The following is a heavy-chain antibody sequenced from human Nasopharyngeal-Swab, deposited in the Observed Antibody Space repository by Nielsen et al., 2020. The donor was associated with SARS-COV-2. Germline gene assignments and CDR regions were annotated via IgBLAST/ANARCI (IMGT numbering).Heavy chain of an antibody. CDR3: ARVPGYYYYYMDV. V-gene: IGHV4-30-4*01. J-gene: IGHJ6*03. CDR2: IYYSGST. Sequence: SETLSLTCTVSGGSISSGDYYWSWIRQPPGKGLEWIGYIYYSGSTYYNPSLKSRVTISVDTSKNQFSLKLSSVTAADTAVYYCARVPGYYYYYMDVWGKGTTVTVSS. CDR1: GGSISSGDYY.